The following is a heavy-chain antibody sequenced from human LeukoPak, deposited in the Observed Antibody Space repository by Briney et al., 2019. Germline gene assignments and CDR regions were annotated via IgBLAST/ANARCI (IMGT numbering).Heavy chain of an antibody. CDR3: ARILYYKTGRSTVTFASEIDY. CDR2: INTDGSGT. J-gene: IGHJ4*02. CDR1: GITFSSHW. D-gene: IGHD4-11*01. V-gene: IGHV3-74*01. Sequence: GGSLRLSCAASGITFSSHWMHWVRQAPWKGLVWVSRINTDGSGTDYADSVKGRFTISRDNAKNTLYLQMNSLRAEDTAVYYCARILYYKTGRSTVTFASEIDYWGQGTLVTVSS.